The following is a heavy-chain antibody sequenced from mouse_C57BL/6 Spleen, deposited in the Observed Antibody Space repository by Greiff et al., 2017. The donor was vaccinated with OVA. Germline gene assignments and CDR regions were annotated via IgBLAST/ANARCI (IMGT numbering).Heavy chain of an antibody. V-gene: IGHV1-50*01. J-gene: IGHJ1*03. Sequence: QVQLQQPGAELVKPGASVKLSCKASGYTFTSYWMQWVKQRPGQGLEWIGEIDPSDSYTNYNQKFKGKATLTVDTSSSTAYMQLSSLTSEDSAVYYCARGGTTVVDYWYFDVWGTGTTVTVSP. CDR2: IDPSDSYT. CDR1: GYTFTSYW. CDR3: ARGGTTVVDYWYFDV. D-gene: IGHD1-1*01.